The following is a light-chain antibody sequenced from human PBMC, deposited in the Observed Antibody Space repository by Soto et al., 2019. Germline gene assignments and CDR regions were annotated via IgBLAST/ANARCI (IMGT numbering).Light chain of an antibody. J-gene: IGKJ5*01. V-gene: IGKV3-11*01. CDR1: QSVNSY. CDR3: QQRSDWPPIT. CDR2: DGS. Sequence: EIVLTQSPDTLSLSPGDRSTLACSSSQSVNSYLAWYQQKPGQAPRLLIYDGSNRATGIPARFSGSGSGTDFTLTISSLEPEDFAVYYCQQRSDWPPITFGQGTRLEIK.